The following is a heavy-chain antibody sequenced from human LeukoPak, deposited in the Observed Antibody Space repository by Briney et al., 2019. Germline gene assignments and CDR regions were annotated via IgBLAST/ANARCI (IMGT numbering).Heavy chain of an antibody. D-gene: IGHD5-18*01. V-gene: IGHV1-2*02. CDR1: GYTFTGYY. Sequence: ASVKVSCKASGYTFTGYYMHWVRQAPGQGLEWMGWINPNSGGTNYAQKFQGRVTMTRDTSISTAYMELSRLRSDDTAVYYCARSGRRIQLPYPPNWFDPWGQGTLVTVSS. CDR2: INPNSGGT. CDR3: ARSGRRIQLPYPPNWFDP. J-gene: IGHJ5*02.